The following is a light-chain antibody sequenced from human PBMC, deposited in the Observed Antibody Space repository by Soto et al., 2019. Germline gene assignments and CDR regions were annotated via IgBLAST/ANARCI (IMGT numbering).Light chain of an antibody. CDR1: QSVSSN. CDR3: QQYNNWPRT. V-gene: IGKV3-15*01. J-gene: IGKJ2*01. CDR2: GAS. Sequence: EIVMTQSPATLSVSPGERATVSCRASQSVSSNLAWYQQKPGQAPRLLIYGASTRATGIPARFSGSGSGTAFTLTIGSLQSEEFAAYYCQQYNNWPRTFGQGTKLEIK.